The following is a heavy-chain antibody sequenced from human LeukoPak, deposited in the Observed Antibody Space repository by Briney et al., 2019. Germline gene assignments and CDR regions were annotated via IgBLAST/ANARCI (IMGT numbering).Heavy chain of an antibody. J-gene: IGHJ5*02. V-gene: IGHV4-59*01. Sequence: SETLSLTCTVSGGSISSYYWSWIRQPPGKGLEWIGYIYYSGSTNYNPSLKSRVTISADTSKNQFSLKLSSVTAADTAVYYCARGGGYCSGGSCYSPLNWFDPWGQGTLVTVSS. CDR3: ARGGGYCSGGSCYSPLNWFDP. CDR1: GGSISSYY. CDR2: IYYSGST. D-gene: IGHD2-15*01.